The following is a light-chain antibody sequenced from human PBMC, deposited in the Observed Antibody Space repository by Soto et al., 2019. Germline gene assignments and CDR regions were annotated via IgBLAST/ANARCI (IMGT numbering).Light chain of an antibody. V-gene: IGKV1-5*03. CDR2: KXS. CDR1: QTIYFW. J-gene: IGKJ1*01. Sequence: DIHMTQSPSTLSASLGDRVTIPXRASQTIYFWFAWYQQRPGXTPNXXXAKXSTLASGGPSRLSGSGSGTEFTLTINSLHPDDFANYYCQQYQIYPGTFGQGTKVDIK. CDR3: QQYQIYPGT.